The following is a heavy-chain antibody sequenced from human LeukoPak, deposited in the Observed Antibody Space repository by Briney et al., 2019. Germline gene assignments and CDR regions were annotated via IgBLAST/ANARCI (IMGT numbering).Heavy chain of an antibody. J-gene: IGHJ3*02. CDR2: ISYDGSNK. D-gene: IGHD6-19*01. CDR3: STSSRGWYQDDAFDI. Sequence: QTGGSLRLSCAASGFTFSSYAMPWVRQAPGKGLEWVAVISYDGSNKYYADSVKGRFTISRDNSKNTLYLQMNSLRAEDTAVYYCSTSSRGWYQDDAFDIWGQGTMVTVSS. CDR1: GFTFSSYA. V-gene: IGHV3-30-3*01.